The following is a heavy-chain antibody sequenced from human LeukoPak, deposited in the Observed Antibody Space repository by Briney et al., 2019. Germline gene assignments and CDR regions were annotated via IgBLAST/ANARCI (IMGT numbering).Heavy chain of an antibody. V-gene: IGHV4-39*01. CDR2: IYYSGTT. CDR3: ERQDLGSRWFDS. D-gene: IGHD3/OR15-3a*01. Sequence: PSETLSVTYTVSVGSISSSNHYWGWIRQPPGKGLEWIGCIYYSGTTYYNRSLKSRVTISVDTSRNEFSLKVSSVTDADTAVYYCERQDLGSRWFDSWGQGTLVIVSS. J-gene: IGHJ5*01. CDR1: VGSISSSNHY.